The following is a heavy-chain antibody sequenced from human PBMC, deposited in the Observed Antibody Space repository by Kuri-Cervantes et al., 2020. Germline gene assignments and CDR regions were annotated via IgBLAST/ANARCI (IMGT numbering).Heavy chain of an antibody. CDR3: AREEDSGYDSSPFGY. CDR1: GGTFSSYA. CDR2: IIPIFGTA. Sequence: SVKVSCKASGGTFSSYAISWVRQAPGQGLEWMGGIIPIFGTANYAQKFQGRVTITSDEATSTAYMELSSLRSEDTAVYYCAREEDSGYDSSPFGYWGQGTLVTVSS. J-gene: IGHJ4*02. V-gene: IGHV1-69*13. D-gene: IGHD5-12*01.